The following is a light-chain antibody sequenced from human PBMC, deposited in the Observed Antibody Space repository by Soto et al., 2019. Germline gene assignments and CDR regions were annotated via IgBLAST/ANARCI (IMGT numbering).Light chain of an antibody. V-gene: IGKV1-6*01. CDR2: AAS. CDR1: QAIRSD. CDR3: LQLYNYPRT. J-gene: IGKJ1*01. Sequence: AIQMTQSPSSLSASVGERVTITCRASQAIRSDLAWYQQKPGMAPKFLIFAASNLQRGVPARFSGSGSGTDFTLTISSLQPEDFATYYCLQLYNYPRTFGQGTKV.